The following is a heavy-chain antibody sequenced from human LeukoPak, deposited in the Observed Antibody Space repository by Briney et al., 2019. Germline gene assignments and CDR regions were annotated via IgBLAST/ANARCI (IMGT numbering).Heavy chain of an antibody. CDR2: TYYRSKWYN. V-gene: IGHV6-1*01. CDR3: ARDLPGDGYNLPLGNYYFDL. Sequence: SQTLSLTCAISGDSVSSNSAAWNWIRQSPSRGLEWLGRTYYRSKWYNDYAVSVKSRITINPDTSKNQFSLNLSSVTAADTAVYYCARDLPGDGYNLPLGNYYFDLWGRGSLVTVSS. J-gene: IGHJ2*01. D-gene: IGHD5-24*01. CDR1: GDSVSSNSAA.